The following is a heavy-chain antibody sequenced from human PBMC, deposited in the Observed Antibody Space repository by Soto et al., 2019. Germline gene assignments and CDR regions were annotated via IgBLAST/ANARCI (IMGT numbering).Heavy chain of an antibody. D-gene: IGHD3-10*01. CDR2: ISSSRSYI. Sequence: PGGALRLSCAASGFTFSSYSMNWVRQAPGKXLEWVSSISSSRSYIYYADSVKGRFTISRDNGKNSLYLQMNSLRAEDTAVYYCAPERSRSYSNTYYYYYGMDVWRQGTTVTGSS. CDR1: GFTFSSYS. J-gene: IGHJ6*02. V-gene: IGHV3-21*01. CDR3: APERSRSYSNTYYYYYGMDV.